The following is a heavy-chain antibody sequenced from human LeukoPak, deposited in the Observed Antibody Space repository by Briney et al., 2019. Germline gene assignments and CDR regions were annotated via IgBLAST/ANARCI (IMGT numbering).Heavy chain of an antibody. CDR2: ISYDGSNK. D-gene: IGHD5-18*01. J-gene: IGHJ5*02. Sequence: PGGSLRLSCAASGFTFSSYAMHWVRQAPGKGLEWVAVISYDGSNKYYADSVKGRFTISRDNSKNTLYLQMNSLRAEDTAVYYCARGGRILNWFDPWGQGTLVTVSS. CDR1: GFTFSSYA. CDR3: ARGGRILNWFDP. V-gene: IGHV3-30-3*01.